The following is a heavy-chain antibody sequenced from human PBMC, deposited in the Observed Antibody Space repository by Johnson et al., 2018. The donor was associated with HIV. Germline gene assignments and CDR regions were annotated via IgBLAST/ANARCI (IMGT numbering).Heavy chain of an antibody. D-gene: IGHD6-19*01. J-gene: IGHJ3*01. V-gene: IGHV3-11*04. Sequence: QVQLVESGGGLVKPGGSLRLSCAASGFTFSDYYMSWIRQAPGKGLEWVAYSSSSGSSRYYADSVKGRFTISRDNTKNLLYLQMKSLIAEDTAVYYCARGLWLTPDVFDVWGQGTMVTVSS. CDR3: ARGLWLTPDVFDV. CDR1: GFTFSDYY. CDR2: SSSSGSSR.